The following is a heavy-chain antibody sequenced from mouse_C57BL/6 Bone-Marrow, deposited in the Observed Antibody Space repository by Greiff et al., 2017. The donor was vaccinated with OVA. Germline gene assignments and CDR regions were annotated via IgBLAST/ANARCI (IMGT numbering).Heavy chain of an antibody. D-gene: IGHD4-1*01. V-gene: IGHV1-15*01. J-gene: IGHJ2*01. CDR2: IDPETGGT. CDR1: GYTFTDYE. Sequence: VKLMESGAELVRPGASVTLSCKASGYTFTDYEMHWVKQTPVHGLEWIGAIDPETGGTAYNQKFKGKAILTADKSSSTAYMELRSLTSEDSAVYYCTRDWLDYWGRGTTLTVSS. CDR3: TRDWLDY.